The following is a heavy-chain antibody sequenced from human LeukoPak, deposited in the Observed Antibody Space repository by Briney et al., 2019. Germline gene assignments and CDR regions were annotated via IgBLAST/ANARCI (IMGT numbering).Heavy chain of an antibody. CDR3: ASTRDTATNYFDY. CDR2: ISYDGTTK. J-gene: IGHJ4*02. V-gene: IGHV3-30*04. Sequence: GGSLRLSCAASGFTFSSYAMHWVRQAPGKGLEWVAVISYDGTTKYYEDSVKGRFTISRDNFKNTLYLQINSLRAEDTAVYYCASTRDTATNYFDYWGQGTLVTVSS. D-gene: IGHD5-18*01. CDR1: GFTFSSYA.